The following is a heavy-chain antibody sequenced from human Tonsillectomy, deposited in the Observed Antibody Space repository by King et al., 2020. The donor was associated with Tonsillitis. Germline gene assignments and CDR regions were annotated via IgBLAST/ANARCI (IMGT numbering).Heavy chain of an antibody. V-gene: IGHV3-66*01. CDR1: GFSVSSNY. Sequence: QLVQSGGGLVQPGGSLRLSCAASGFSVSSNYMSWVRQAPGKGLEWVSIIYSGGNTYYADSVRGRFTISRDNSKNTLLLQISSLRAEDTAVYYCARDLRNGIIDYWGQGTLVTVSS. CDR2: IYSGGNT. J-gene: IGHJ4*02. CDR3: ARDLRNGIIDY. D-gene: IGHD3-10*01.